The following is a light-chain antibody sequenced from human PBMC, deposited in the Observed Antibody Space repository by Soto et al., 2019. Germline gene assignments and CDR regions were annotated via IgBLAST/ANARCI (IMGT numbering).Light chain of an antibody. CDR3: QQYNNWPAWT. CDR1: QSVSSS. CDR2: GAS. V-gene: IGKV3-15*01. J-gene: IGKJ1*01. Sequence: EIFIRHSRATLSVSPGDRVTLSCRASQSVSSSLAWHQQRPGQAPRLLIYGASTRATGIPARFSGSGSGTEFTLTISSLQSEDLAVYYCQQYNNWPAWTFGQGTKVDIK.